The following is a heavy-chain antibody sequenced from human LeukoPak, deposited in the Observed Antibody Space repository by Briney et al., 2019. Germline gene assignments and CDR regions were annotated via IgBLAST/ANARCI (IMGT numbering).Heavy chain of an antibody. Sequence: SETLSLTCTVSGYSISSGYFWGWIRQPPGKGLEWIGSIYHSGTTYYNPSLKSRVTISVDTSKNQFSLKLSSVTAADTAVYYCARYYYDSSGYSNYYMDVWGKGTTVTVSS. V-gene: IGHV4-38-2*02. CDR1: GYSISSGYF. CDR2: IYHSGTT. CDR3: ARYYYDSSGYSNYYMDV. J-gene: IGHJ6*03. D-gene: IGHD3-22*01.